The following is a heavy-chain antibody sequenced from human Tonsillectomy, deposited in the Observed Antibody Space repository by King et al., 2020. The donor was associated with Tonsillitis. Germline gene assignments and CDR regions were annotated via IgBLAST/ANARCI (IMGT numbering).Heavy chain of an antibody. D-gene: IGHD1-20*01. Sequence: VQLVESGGGLVQPGGSLRLSCAASGFTFGTYVMSWVRQAPGKGLEWVSSISDSGGSTDYADSVKGRFTISRDNFKKTLYLQMDSLRAEDTAIYYCAKAQYNWNDAVPVDPWGQGTLVTVSA. CDR1: GFTFGTYV. J-gene: IGHJ5*02. CDR3: AKAQYNWNDAVPVDP. CDR2: ISDSGGST. V-gene: IGHV3-23*04.